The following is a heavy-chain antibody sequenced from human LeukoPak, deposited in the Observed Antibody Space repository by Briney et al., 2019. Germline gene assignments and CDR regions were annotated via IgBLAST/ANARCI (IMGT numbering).Heavy chain of an antibody. V-gene: IGHV3-33*08. CDR1: GFTFSSYA. J-gene: IGHJ4*02. CDR2: IWYDGSNK. Sequence: GGSLRLSCAAPGFTFSSYAMHWVRQAPGKGLEWVAVIWYDGSNKYYADSVKGRFTISRDNSKNTLYLQMNSLRAEDTAVYYCARATLTAMVINYWGQGTLVTVSS. D-gene: IGHD5-18*01. CDR3: ARATLTAMVINY.